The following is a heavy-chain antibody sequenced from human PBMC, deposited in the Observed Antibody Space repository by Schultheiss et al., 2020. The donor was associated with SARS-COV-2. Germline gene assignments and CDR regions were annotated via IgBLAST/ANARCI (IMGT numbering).Heavy chain of an antibody. Sequence: GSLRLSCAVYGGSFSGYYWSWIRQPAGKGLEWIGSIYYSGSTYYNPSLKSRVTISVDKSKNQFSLKLSSVTAADTAVYYCARDERLRLGELSLAVDYWGQGTLVTVSS. CDR1: GGSFSGYY. CDR2: IYYSGST. J-gene: IGHJ4*02. D-gene: IGHD3-16*02. CDR3: ARDERLRLGELSLAVDY. V-gene: IGHV4-4*07.